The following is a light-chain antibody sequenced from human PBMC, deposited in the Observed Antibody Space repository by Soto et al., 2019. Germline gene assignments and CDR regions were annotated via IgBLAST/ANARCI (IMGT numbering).Light chain of an antibody. CDR1: RTVLYSTNNKNY. J-gene: IGKJ1*01. V-gene: IGKV4-1*01. CDR3: QQYYRTPWT. CDR2: WAS. Sequence: DIVMTQSPDSLAVSLGERATINCKSSRTVLYSTNNKNYLAWYQRKPGQPPKLLIYWASTRESGVPDRFSGSGSGTDFTLTISSLQAEDVAVYYCQQYYRTPWTFGQGTKVEIK.